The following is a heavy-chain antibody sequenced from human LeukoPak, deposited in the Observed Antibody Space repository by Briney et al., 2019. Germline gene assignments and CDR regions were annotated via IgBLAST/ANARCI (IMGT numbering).Heavy chain of an antibody. Sequence: ASVKVSCKVSGYTLTELSMHWVRQAPGKGLEWMGGFDPEDGETIYAQKFQGRVTMTEDTSTDTAYMELSSLRSEDTAVYYCATVLDFWSGSRDMDVWSKGTTVTVSS. J-gene: IGHJ6*03. V-gene: IGHV1-24*01. CDR3: ATVLDFWSGSRDMDV. CDR2: FDPEDGET. CDR1: GYTLTELS. D-gene: IGHD3-3*01.